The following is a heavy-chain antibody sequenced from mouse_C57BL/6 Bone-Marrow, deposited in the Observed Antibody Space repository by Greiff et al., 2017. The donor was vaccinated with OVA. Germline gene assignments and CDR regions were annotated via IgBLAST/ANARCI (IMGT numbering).Heavy chain of an antibody. CDR1: GFPITSGYY. CDR3: AGDSYYGKPWYFEV. Sequence: VKLMESGPGLVKPSQSLFLTCSITGFPITSGYYWIWLRQSPGKPLEWMGYITHSGETFYNPSLQSPISITRETSKNQFFLQLNSVTTEDTAMYYCAGDSYYGKPWYFEVWGTGTTVTVSS. J-gene: IGHJ1*03. CDR2: ITHSGET. D-gene: IGHD2-1*01. V-gene: IGHV12-3*01.